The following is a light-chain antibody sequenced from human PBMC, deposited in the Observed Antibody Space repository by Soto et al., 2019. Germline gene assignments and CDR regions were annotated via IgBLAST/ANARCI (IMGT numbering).Light chain of an antibody. CDR2: KAS. Sequence: DIQMTQSPSTLSASVGDRVTITCRASQSISRWLAWYHQKPGKSTKLLIYKASSLESGVPSRFSGSGSGTEFTITIRRLQPDDCATYYCQQYNSYWTFGQGTKVEIK. CDR3: QQYNSYWT. J-gene: IGKJ1*01. V-gene: IGKV1-5*03. CDR1: QSISRW.